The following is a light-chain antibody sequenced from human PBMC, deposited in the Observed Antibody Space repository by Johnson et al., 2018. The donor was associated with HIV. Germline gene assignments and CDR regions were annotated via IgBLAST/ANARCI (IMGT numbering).Light chain of an antibody. CDR3: GTWDSSLSGYV. CDR1: SSNIENYF. V-gene: IGLV1-51*02. J-gene: IGLJ1*01. CDR2: EDY. Sequence: QSILTQPPSVSAAPGQRVNISCSGHSSNIENYFVSWYQQLPGAAPRLLIYEDYKRPSGIPDRFSATKSGKSATLGITGLQTGDEADYYCGTWDSSLSGYVFGTGTKVTVL.